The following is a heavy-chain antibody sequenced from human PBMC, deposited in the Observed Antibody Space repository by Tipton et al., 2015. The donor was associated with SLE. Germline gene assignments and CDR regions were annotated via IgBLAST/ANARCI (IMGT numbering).Heavy chain of an antibody. V-gene: IGHV3-74*01. Sequence: GSLRLSCAASGFTFSSYWMSWVRQAPGKGLVWVARINTDGTSTSYADSVKGRFTISRDNAKNTLYLQMNSLRVEDTAVYHCVRDRRYTNYIFYGLDDWGQGTTVTVSS. CDR1: GFTFSSYW. CDR3: VRDRRYTNYIFYGLDD. J-gene: IGHJ6*02. D-gene: IGHD3-9*01. CDR2: INTDGTST.